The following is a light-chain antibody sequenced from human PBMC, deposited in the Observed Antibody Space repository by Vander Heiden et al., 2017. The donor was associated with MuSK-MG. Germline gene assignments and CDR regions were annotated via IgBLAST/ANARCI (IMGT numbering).Light chain of an antibody. CDR1: QGISNA. J-gene: IGKJ5*01. CDR2: DAS. Sequence: AVQLTQSPSSLSASVGDTVTITCRASQGISNALAWSQQKPGKGPKLLIYDASNLESGVPLRFSGSGSGTDFTLTISSLQPEDFATYYCQQFNSYPITFGQGTRLEIK. CDR3: QQFNSYPIT. V-gene: IGKV1-13*02.